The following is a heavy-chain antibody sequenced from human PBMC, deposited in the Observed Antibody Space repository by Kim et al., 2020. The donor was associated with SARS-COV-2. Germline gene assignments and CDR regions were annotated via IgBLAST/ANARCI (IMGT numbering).Heavy chain of an antibody. V-gene: IGHV1-3*01. Sequence: RDSQKFQARVAITRDTSATTAYLELSGLRSEDTAVYYCAREAVAGSFDHWGQGTLVTVSS. CDR3: AREAVAGSFDH. J-gene: IGHJ4*02. D-gene: IGHD6-19*01.